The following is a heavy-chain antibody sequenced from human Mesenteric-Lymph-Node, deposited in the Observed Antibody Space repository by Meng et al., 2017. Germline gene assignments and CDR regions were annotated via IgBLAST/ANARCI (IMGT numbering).Heavy chain of an antibody. CDR2: IHHSGST. CDR3: ARGIAVAGYPF. CDR1: GGFISNNNW. D-gene: IGHD6-19*01. V-gene: IGHV4-4*02. Sequence: QVQLQESGPGLVKPSGTLSLTCDVSGGFISNNNWWSWVRQPPGKGLEWIGEIHHSGSTSYNPSLKSRVTISVDTSKNQFSLKLSSVTAADTAVYYCARGIAVAGYPFWGQGTLVTVSS. J-gene: IGHJ4*02.